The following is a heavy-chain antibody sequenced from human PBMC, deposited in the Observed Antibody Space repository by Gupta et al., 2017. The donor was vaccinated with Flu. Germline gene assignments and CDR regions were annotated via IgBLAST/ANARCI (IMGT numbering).Heavy chain of an antibody. CDR2: VHSSGTI. Sequence: QMQLQESGPRLVKPSQPLYLTCTVSGGSVNVFSYFWSWIRQLPGEGLEWIGYVHSSGTIYYNPSLRSRLMMAIDTSKNEFSLELASVTAADTAMYYCARRGTYFFDFWGQGALVTVSS. CDR3: ARRGTYFFDF. D-gene: IGHD1-7*01. CDR1: GGSVNVFSYF. V-gene: IGHV4-31*03. J-gene: IGHJ4*02.